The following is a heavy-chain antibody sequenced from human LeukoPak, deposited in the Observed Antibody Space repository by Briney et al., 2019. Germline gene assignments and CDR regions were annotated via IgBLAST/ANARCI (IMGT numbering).Heavy chain of an antibody. CDR3: AREETAMAVTDAFDI. D-gene: IGHD5-18*01. Sequence: SSETLSLTCTVSGGSISSYYWSWIRQPPGKGLEWIGYIYYSGSTNYNPSLKSRVTISVDTSKNQFSLKLSSVTAANTAVYYCAREETAMAVTDAFDIWGQGTMVTVSS. V-gene: IGHV4-59*01. CDR1: GGSISSYY. J-gene: IGHJ3*02. CDR2: IYYSGST.